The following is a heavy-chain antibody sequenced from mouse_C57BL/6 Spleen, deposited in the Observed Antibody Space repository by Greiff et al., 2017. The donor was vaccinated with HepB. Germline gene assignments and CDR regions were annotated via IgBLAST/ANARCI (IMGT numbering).Heavy chain of an antibody. V-gene: IGHV2-5*01. CDR1: GFSLTSYG. J-gene: IGHJ1*03. CDR2: IWRGGST. Sequence: QVQLKESGPGLVQPSQSLSITCTVSGFSLTSYGVHWVRQSPGKGLEWLGVIWRGGSTDYNAAFMSRLSITKDNSKSQVFFKMNSLQADDTAIYYCAENTFYYGSSYWYFDVWGTGTTVTVSS. CDR3: AENTFYYGSSYWYFDV. D-gene: IGHD1-1*01.